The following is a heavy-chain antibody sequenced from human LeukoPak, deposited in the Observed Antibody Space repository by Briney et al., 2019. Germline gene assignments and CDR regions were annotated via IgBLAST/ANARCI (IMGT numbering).Heavy chain of an antibody. V-gene: IGHV3-7*01. CDR3: ARERYGDYDRFDY. CDR1: GFTFSSYW. CDR2: IKQDGSEK. J-gene: IGHJ4*02. Sequence: PGGSMRLSCAASGFTFSSYWMSWVRQAPGKGLEWVANIKQDGSEKYYVDSVKGRFTISRDNAKNSLYLQMNSLRAEDTAVYYCARERYGDYDRFDYWGQGTLVTVSS. D-gene: IGHD4-17*01.